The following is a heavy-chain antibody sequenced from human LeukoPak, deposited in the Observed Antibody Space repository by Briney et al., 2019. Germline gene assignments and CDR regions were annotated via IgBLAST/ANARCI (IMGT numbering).Heavy chain of an antibody. CDR2: INHSGST. CDR1: GGSINSYY. J-gene: IGHJ5*02. D-gene: IGHD3-22*01. CDR3: ARGRSYYDSSGYYYPNWFDP. V-gene: IGHV4-34*01. Sequence: SETLSLTCTVSGGSINSYYWSWIRQPPGKGLEWIGEINHSGSTNYNPSLKSRVTISVDTSKNQFSLKLSSVTAADTAVYYCARGRSYYDSSGYYYPNWFDPWGQGTLVTVSS.